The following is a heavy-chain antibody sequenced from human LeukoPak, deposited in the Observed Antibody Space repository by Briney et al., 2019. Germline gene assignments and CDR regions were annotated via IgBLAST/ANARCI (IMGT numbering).Heavy chain of an antibody. CDR1: GFTFSSYG. CDR3: AKELTIVVVPAAEKALDY. CDR2: IRYDGSNK. V-gene: IGHV3-30*02. Sequence: PGGSLRLSCAASGFTFSSYGMHWVRQAPGKGLEWVAFIRYDGSNKYYADSVKGRFTISRDNSKNTLYLQMNSLRAEDTAVYYCAKELTIVVVPAAEKALDYWGQETLVTVSS. D-gene: IGHD2-2*01. J-gene: IGHJ4*02.